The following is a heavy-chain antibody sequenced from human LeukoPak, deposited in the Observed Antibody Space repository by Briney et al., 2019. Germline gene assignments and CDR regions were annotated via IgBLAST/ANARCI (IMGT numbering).Heavy chain of an antibody. CDR3: ARVEDGYCSGGSCYSGYFRH. CDR2: IYYSGST. Sequence: SETLSLTCTVSGVSISSYYWSWIRQPPGKGLEWIGYIYYSGSTNYNPSLKSRVTISVDTSKNQFSLKLSSVTAADTAVYYCARVEDGYCSGGSCYSGYFRHWGQGTLVTVSS. CDR1: GVSISSYY. J-gene: IGHJ1*01. D-gene: IGHD2-15*01. V-gene: IGHV4-59*01.